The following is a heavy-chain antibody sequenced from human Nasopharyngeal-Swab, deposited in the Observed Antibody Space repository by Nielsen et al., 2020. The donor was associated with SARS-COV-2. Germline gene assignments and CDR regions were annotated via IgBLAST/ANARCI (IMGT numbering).Heavy chain of an antibody. D-gene: IGHD5-12*01. CDR1: GFTFSSSA. V-gene: IGHV3-23*01. CDR2: IGGAGNT. Sequence: GGSLRLSCAASGFTFSSSAISWVRQAPGMGLEWVSTIGGAGNTLYADSVKGRFTISRDNSKNTLYLQMNSLRAEDTAIYYCAKDRVIRYSTWGQGTLFTVSP. CDR3: AKDRVIRYST. J-gene: IGHJ4*02.